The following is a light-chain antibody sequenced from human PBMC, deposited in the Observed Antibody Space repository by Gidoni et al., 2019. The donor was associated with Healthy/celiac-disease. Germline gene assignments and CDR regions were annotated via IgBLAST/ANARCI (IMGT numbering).Light chain of an antibody. CDR2: VNS. CDR3: QSYDSSLSGSDV. CDR1: SPNIGAGYD. J-gene: IGLJ1*01. V-gene: IGLV1-40*01. Sequence: QSVLTQPPSVSGPPGQSVTISCTGSSPNIGAGYDVHWYQQLPGTAPKLRIYVNSNRPSGVPDRFSGSKSGTSDSLAITGLQAEDEADYYCQSYDSSLSGSDVFGTGTKVTVL.